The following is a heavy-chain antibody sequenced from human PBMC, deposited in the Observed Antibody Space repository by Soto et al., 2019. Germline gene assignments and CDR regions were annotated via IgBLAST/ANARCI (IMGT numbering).Heavy chain of an antibody. V-gene: IGHV1-18*01. Sequence: QVQLVQSGAEVKKPGASVKVSCKASGYTFNTYGMAWVRRAPGQGREWMGWISGFTGNTNYAQKFQGRVTMTTDTSTSTAYMELRSLRSDDTAVYYCAKNVGTLRRGVCGRERKQIYYFDYWGQGALVTVSS. CDR3: AKNVGTLRRGVCGRERKQIYYFDY. J-gene: IGHJ4*02. D-gene: IGHD3-10*01. CDR2: ISGFTGNT. CDR1: GYTFNTYG.